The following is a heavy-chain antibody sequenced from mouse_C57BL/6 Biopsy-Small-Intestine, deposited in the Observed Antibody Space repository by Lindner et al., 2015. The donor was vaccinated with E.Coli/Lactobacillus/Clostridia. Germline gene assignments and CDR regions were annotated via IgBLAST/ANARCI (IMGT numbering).Heavy chain of an antibody. CDR2: IYPRSGNT. J-gene: IGHJ4*01. CDR1: GYTFTSYG. CDR3: AREGTYYGNYEAMDY. V-gene: IGHV1-81*01. Sequence: VQLQESGAELARPGASVKLSCKASGYTFTSYGISWVKQRTGQGLEWIGEIYPRSGNTYYNEKFKGKATLTADKSSSTAYMELRSLTSEDSAVYFCAREGTYYGNYEAMDYWGRGTSVTASS. D-gene: IGHD2-10*01.